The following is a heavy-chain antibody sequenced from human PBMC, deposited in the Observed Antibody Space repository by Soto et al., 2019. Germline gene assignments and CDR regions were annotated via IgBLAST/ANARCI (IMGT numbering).Heavy chain of an antibody. V-gene: IGHV3-23*01. Sequence: PGGSLRLSCAASGFTFSSYAMSWVRQAPGKGLEWVSAISGSGGGTYYADSVKGRFTISRDNSKNTLYLQMNSLRAEDTAVYYCAKDMVIVVVHSTDYWGQGTLVTVSS. CDR3: AKDMVIVVVHSTDY. CDR2: ISGSGGGT. J-gene: IGHJ4*02. CDR1: GFTFSSYA. D-gene: IGHD3-22*01.